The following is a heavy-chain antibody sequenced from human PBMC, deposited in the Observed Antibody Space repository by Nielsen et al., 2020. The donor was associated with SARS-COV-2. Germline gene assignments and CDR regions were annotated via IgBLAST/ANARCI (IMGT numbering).Heavy chain of an antibody. V-gene: IGHV3-53*01. Sequence: GESLKISCAASGFTVNRNYMSWVRQAPGKGLEWVSLTYSDSSRTDYADSVKGRFTISRDNPKNSLYLQMNSLRAEDTAVYYCAREDDSSGYTYGMDVWGQGTTVTVSS. CDR1: GFTVNRNY. CDR2: TYSDSSRT. J-gene: IGHJ6*02. D-gene: IGHD3-22*01. CDR3: AREDDSSGYTYGMDV.